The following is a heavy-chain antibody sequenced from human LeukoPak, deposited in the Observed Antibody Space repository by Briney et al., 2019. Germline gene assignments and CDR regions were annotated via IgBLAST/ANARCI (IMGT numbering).Heavy chain of an antibody. Sequence: GGSLRLSCAASGFTFSNAWMSWVRQAPGKGLEWVGRIKSKTDGGTTDYAAPVKGRFTISRDDSKKTLYLQMNSLKTEDTAVYYCTTSRDLYSYGPLFDYWGQGTLVTVSS. CDR2: IKSKTDGGTT. CDR3: TTSRDLYSYGPLFDY. D-gene: IGHD5-18*01. CDR1: GFTFSNAW. V-gene: IGHV3-15*01. J-gene: IGHJ4*02.